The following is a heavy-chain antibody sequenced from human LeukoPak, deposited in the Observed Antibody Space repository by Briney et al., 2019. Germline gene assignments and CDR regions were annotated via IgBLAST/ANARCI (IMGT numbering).Heavy chain of an antibody. D-gene: IGHD3-10*01. CDR2: ISAYNGNT. CDR1: GYTFTSYD. V-gene: IGHV1-18*01. J-gene: IGHJ4*02. Sequence: ASVKLSCTASGYTFTSYDISWVRQAPGQGLEWMGWISAYNGNTNFPRKLQGRVTMTTDTSTSTASMELRSLRSDDTAVYYCARVREFREPMVRGEKFFDYWGQGTLVTVSS. CDR3: ARVREFREPMVRGEKFFDY.